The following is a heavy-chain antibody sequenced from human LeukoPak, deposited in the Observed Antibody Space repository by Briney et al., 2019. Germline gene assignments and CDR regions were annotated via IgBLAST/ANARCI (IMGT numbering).Heavy chain of an antibody. D-gene: IGHD2-2*01. CDR2: IIPIFGIA. CDR1: GGTFSSYA. CDR3: ARSGVVPAARAYYYYGMDV. J-gene: IGHJ6*02. V-gene: IGHV1-69*04. Sequence: ASVKVSCKASGGTFSSYAISWVRQAPGQGLEWMGRIIPIFGIANYAQKFQGRVTITADKSTSTAYMELSSLRTEDTAVYYCARSGVVPAARAYYYYGMDVWGQGTTVTVSS.